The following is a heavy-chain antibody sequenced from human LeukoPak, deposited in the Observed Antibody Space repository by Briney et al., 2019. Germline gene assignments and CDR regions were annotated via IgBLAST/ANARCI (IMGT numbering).Heavy chain of an antibody. CDR3: ASDRIEVDAFDI. CDR2: IYTSGST. D-gene: IGHD2-15*01. CDR1: GGSISSGSYY. Sequence: SQTLSLTCTVSGGSISSGSYYWSWIRQPAGTGLEWIGRIYTSGSTNYNPSLKSRVTISVDTSKNQFSLKLSSVTAADTAVYYCASDRIEVDAFDIWGQGTMVTVSS. V-gene: IGHV4-61*02. J-gene: IGHJ3*02.